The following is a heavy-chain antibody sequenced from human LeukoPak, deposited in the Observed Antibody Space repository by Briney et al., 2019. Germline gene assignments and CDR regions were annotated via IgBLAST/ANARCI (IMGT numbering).Heavy chain of an antibody. D-gene: IGHD1-26*01. CDR2: IVPSGGYT. V-gene: IGHV3-21*01. J-gene: IGHJ6*03. Sequence: GGSLRLSCAASGFTFSTYSMNWVRQAPGKGLEWVSSIVPSGGYTYYADSVKGRFTISRDNAKNSLSLQMNSLRAEDTAVYYCARDPYSGGYYQYYFYYMDFWGKGPTVTVSS. CDR3: ARDPYSGGYYQYYFYYMDF. CDR1: GFTFSTYS.